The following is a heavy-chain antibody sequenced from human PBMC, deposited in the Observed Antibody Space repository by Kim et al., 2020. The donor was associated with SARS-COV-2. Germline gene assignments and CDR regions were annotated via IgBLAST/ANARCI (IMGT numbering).Heavy chain of an antibody. J-gene: IGHJ4*02. CDR1: GFTVSSNY. CDR3: ARDSRPITIFGIRKGGFDY. V-gene: IGHV3-66*01. CDR2: IYSGGST. Sequence: GGSLRLSCAASGFTVSSNYMSWVRQAPGKGLEWVSVIYSGGSTYYADSVKGRFTISRDNSKNTLYLQMNSLRAEDTAVYYCARDSRPITIFGIRKGGFDYWGQGTLVTVSS. D-gene: IGHD3-3*01.